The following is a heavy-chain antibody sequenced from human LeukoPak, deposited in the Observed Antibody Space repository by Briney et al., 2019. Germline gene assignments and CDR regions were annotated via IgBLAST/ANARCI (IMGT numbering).Heavy chain of an antibody. D-gene: IGHD4-17*01. CDR1: VYTFTGYY. V-gene: IGHV1-2*02. Sequence: GASVRVSCTASVYTFTGYYMHWVGQAAGQRGEGMGWINPNSGGTNYAQKFQGRVTMTRDKTISTTYMDLSSVRSDDTAVYYCAGVSDYGDYWFDRWGQGTLVTFST. CDR2: INPNSGGT. J-gene: IGHJ5*02. CDR3: AGVSDYGDYWFDR.